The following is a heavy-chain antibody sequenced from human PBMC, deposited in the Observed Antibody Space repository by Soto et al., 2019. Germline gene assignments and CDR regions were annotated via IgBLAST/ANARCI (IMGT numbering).Heavy chain of an antibody. CDR1: GGTFSSYT. CDR2: IIPILGIA. CDR3: ARVGHYDYVWGSYRLDY. D-gene: IGHD3-16*02. Sequence: QVQLVQSGAEVKKPGSSVKVSCKASGGTFSSYTISWVRQAPGQGLEWMGRIIPILGIANYAQKFQGSVTINADKSTSTADMELSSLRSEDTAVYYCARVGHYDYVWGSYRLDYWGQGTLVTVSS. J-gene: IGHJ4*02. V-gene: IGHV1-69*02.